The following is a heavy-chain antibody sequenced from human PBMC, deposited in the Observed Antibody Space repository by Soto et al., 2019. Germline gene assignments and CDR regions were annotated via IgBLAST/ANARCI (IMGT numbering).Heavy chain of an antibody. D-gene: IGHD3-10*01. J-gene: IGHJ4*02. V-gene: IGHV4-39*01. CDR3: ARRDGSGSYDY. CDR2: IYYSGST. CDR1: GGSISSSSYY. Sequence: SETLSLTCTVSGGSISSSSYYWGWIRQPPGKGLECIGCIYYSGSTYYNPSLKIRVTIPVDTSKNQFSLKLSSVTAADTAVYYCARRDGSGSYDYWGQGTLVTVSS.